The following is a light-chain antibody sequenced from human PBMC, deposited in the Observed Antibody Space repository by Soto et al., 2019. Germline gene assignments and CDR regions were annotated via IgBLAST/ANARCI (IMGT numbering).Light chain of an antibody. J-gene: IGKJ1*01. CDR2: KAS. V-gene: IGKV1-5*03. Sequence: IQLTQSPSSLSASVGARVTITCRASQGISSYLAWYQQKPGKAPKLLIYKASTLKSGVPSRFSGSGSGTEFTLTISSLQPDDFATYYCQHYNSYSEAFGQGTKVDIK. CDR3: QHYNSYSEA. CDR1: QGISSY.